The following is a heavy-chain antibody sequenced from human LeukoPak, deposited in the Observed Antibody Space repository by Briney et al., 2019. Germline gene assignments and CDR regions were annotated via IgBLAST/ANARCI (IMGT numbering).Heavy chain of an antibody. CDR2: ISNSGSYI. D-gene: IGHD1-26*01. V-gene: IGHV3-21*01. Sequence: PGGSLRLSCAASGFTFSSYSMNWVRQAPGKRLEWVSSISNSGSYIYYADSVKGRFTISRDNAKNSLYLQMNSLRAEDTAVYYCARDGAVGATRKGFDYWGQGTLVTVSS. J-gene: IGHJ4*02. CDR1: GFTFSSYS. CDR3: ARDGAVGATRKGFDY.